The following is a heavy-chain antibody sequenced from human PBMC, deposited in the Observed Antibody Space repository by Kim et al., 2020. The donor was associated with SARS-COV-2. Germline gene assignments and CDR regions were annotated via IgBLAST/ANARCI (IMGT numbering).Heavy chain of an antibody. V-gene: IGHV4-61*02. D-gene: IGHD6-13*01. CDR3: ACAPGYSSSWRYYYGMDV. CDR1: GGSISSGSYY. Sequence: SETLSLTCTVSGGSISSGSYYWSWIRQPAGKGLEWIGRIYTSGSTNYNPSLKSRVTISVDTSKNQFSLKLSSVTAADTAVYYCACAPGYSSSWRYYYGMDVWGQGTTVTVSS. J-gene: IGHJ6*02. CDR2: IYTSGST.